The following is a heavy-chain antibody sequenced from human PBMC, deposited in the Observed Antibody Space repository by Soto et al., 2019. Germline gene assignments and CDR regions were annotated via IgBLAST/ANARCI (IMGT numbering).Heavy chain of an antibody. J-gene: IGHJ5*02. Sequence: ASVKVSCKASGYTFTSYGISWVRQAPGQGLEWMGWINPNNGNTNYAQKLQGRVTMTTDTSTSTTYMELRSLRYDDTAVYYCARLHNNWVDPWGPGTLVTVSS. CDR1: GYTFTSYG. CDR3: ARLHNNWVDP. V-gene: IGHV1-18*01. CDR2: INPNNGNT. D-gene: IGHD4-4*01.